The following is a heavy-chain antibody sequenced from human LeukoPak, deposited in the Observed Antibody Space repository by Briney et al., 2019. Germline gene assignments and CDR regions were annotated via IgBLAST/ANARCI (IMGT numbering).Heavy chain of an antibody. D-gene: IGHD6-6*01. CDR3: ARDEGYSSSSRGN. CDR2: IYYSGST. Sequence: PSETLSLTCTVSGGSISSSSYYWGWIRQPPGKGLEWIGSIYYSGSTYYNPSLKSRVTISVDTSKNQFSLKLSSVTAADTAVYYCARDEGYSSSSRGNWGQGTLVTVSS. J-gene: IGHJ4*02. V-gene: IGHV4-39*07. CDR1: GGSISSSSYY.